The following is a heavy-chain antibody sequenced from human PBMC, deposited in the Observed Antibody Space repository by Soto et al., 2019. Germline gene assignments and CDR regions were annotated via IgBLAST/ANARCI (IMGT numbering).Heavy chain of an antibody. CDR3: ARGGLITGTREDYYYYYMDV. D-gene: IGHD1-20*01. CDR2: IIPILGIA. CDR1: GGTFSSYT. Sequence: SVKVSCKASGGTFSSYTISWVRQAPGQGLEWMGRIIPILGIANYAQKFQGRVTITADKSTSTAYMELSSLRSEDTAVYYCARGGLITGTREDYYYYYMDVWGKGTTVTVSS. V-gene: IGHV1-69*02. J-gene: IGHJ6*03.